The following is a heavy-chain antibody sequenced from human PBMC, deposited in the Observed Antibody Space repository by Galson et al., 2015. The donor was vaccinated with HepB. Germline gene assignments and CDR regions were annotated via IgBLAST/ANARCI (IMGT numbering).Heavy chain of an antibody. CDR1: GFTFSSYS. Sequence: SLRLSCAASGFTFSSYSMNWVRQAPGTGLQWVSYISVSSSTIYYADSLKGRFTISRDNAKNSLYLQMNSLRDEDTAVYFCARGRYCTSTGCYGDFDYWGQGILVTVSS. D-gene: IGHD2-2*01. CDR2: ISVSSSTI. V-gene: IGHV3-48*02. J-gene: IGHJ4*02. CDR3: ARGRYCTSTGCYGDFDY.